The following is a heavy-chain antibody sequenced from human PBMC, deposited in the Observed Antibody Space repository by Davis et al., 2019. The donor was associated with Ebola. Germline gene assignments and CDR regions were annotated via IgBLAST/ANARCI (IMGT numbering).Heavy chain of an antibody. J-gene: IGHJ6*02. D-gene: IGHD6-19*01. V-gene: IGHV3-23*01. CDR3: ARRILLSSRGGVDV. CDR2: ISGSGGPT. CDR1: GFTFSSYA. Sequence: PGGSLRLSCATSGFTFSSYAMSWVRQAPGKGLKWVSTISGSGGPTDYADSVKGRFTISRDNAKDSLYLYMNSLRDDDMAVYYCARRILLSSRGGVDVWGQGTTVTVSS.